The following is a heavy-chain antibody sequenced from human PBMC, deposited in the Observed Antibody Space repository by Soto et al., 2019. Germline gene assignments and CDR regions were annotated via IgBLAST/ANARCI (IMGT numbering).Heavy chain of an antibody. CDR1: GYTFSSYA. Sequence: ASVKVSCKASGYTFSSYAIHWVRQAPGQGLEWMGWTHAGNGNTKYSQSFQGRVTISRDTSATTAYMELNSLRSEDTAVYYCARGVAFLDYWGQGTLVTVSS. CDR3: ARGVAFLDY. D-gene: IGHD2-15*01. J-gene: IGHJ4*02. CDR2: THAGNGNT. V-gene: IGHV1-3*01.